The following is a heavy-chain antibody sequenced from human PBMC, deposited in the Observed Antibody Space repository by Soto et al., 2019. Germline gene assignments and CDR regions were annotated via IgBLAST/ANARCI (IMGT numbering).Heavy chain of an antibody. CDR3: ARDGQQLAPYAMDV. D-gene: IGHD1-1*01. CDR2: IWYDGSHT. Sequence: QVQLVESGGGVVQSGRSLRLSCAASGFIFKHHAMHWVRQAAGKGLEWVAQIWYDGSHTYYTDSVKGRFTISRDNLKDMVYLQMDSLRAEDTAVYYCARDGQQLAPYAMDVWGQGTTVTVSS. J-gene: IGHJ6*02. CDR1: GFIFKHHA. V-gene: IGHV3-33*01.